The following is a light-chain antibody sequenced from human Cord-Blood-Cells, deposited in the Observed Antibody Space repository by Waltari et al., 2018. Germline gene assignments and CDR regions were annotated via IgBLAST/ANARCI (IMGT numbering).Light chain of an antibody. CDR1: PSVSSSN. Sequence: DIVLTHSPGTLSLSPGARATLSCRASPSVSSSNLAWYQQKPGQAPRLLIYGASSRATGIPDRFSGSGSGTDFTLTISRLEPEDFAVYYCQQYGSSLLTFGQGTRLEIK. CDR3: QQYGSSLLT. V-gene: IGKV3-20*01. J-gene: IGKJ5*01. CDR2: GAS.